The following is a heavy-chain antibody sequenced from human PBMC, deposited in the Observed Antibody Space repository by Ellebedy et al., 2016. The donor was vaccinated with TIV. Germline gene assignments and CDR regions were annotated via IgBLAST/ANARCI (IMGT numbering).Heavy chain of an antibody. D-gene: IGHD2-2*01. Sequence: AASVKVSCKASGYTFTSYGISWVRQSPGQGLDWMGWISAYTGNTNYAQKLQGRVTMTTDTSTSTAYMELRSLKSDDTAVYYCAREDRIVVVPAAIVSDYWGQGTLVTVSS. V-gene: IGHV1-18*01. CDR3: AREDRIVVVPAAIVSDY. J-gene: IGHJ4*02. CDR1: GYTFTSYG. CDR2: ISAYTGNT.